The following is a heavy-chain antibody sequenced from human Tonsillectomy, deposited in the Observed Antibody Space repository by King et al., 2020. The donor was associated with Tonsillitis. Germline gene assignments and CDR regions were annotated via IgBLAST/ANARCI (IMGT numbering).Heavy chain of an antibody. CDR1: GGSISSYY. D-gene: IGHD3-22*01. CDR3: ARPRRYYYDSSGYYYDWYFDL. V-gene: IGHV4-59*08. J-gene: IGHJ2*01. CDR2: IYYSGST. Sequence: VQLQESGPGLMKPSETLSLTCTVSGGSISSYYWSWIRQPPGKGLEWVGYIYYSGSTNYNPSLTSRVTISVDPSKNQFSLKLSSVTAADTAVYYCARPRRYYYDSSGYYYDWYFDLWGRGTLVTVSS.